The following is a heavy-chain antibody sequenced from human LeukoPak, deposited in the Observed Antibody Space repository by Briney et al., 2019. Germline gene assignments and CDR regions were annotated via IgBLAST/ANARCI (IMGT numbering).Heavy chain of an antibody. V-gene: IGHV3-23*01. J-gene: IGHJ4*02. CDR3: AKLARYYYDSSGYLVV. Sequence: GGSLRLSCAGTGFQFDDYGMHWVRQAPGKGLEWVSGITWNSATIAYADSVKGRFTISRDNSKNTLYLQMNSLRAEDTAVYYCAKLARYYYDSSGYLVVWGQGTLVTVSS. CDR1: GFQFDDYG. CDR2: ITWNSATI. D-gene: IGHD3-22*01.